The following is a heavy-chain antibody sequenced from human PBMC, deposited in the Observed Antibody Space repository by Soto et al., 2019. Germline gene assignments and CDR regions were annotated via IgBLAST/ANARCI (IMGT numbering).Heavy chain of an antibody. J-gene: IGHJ4*02. CDR1: GFSFSRHS. V-gene: IGHV3-21*01. Sequence: PVGSLRLSCAASGFSFSRHSMNWVRQAPGKGLEWVSSISPTSEYIYHADSVKGRFTISRDNAKNFLYLQMDSLRAEDTAVYYCARDRGQIDYWGQGIQVTVSS. CDR3: ARDRGQIDY. CDR2: ISPTSEYI.